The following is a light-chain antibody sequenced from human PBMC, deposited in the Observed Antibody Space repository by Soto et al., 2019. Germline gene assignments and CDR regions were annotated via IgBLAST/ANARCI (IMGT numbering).Light chain of an antibody. CDR1: SSDVGGYNY. CDR2: DVS. Sequence: QSVLTQPASVSGSPGQSITISCTGTSSDVGGYNYVSWYQHHPGKAPKLVIYDVSNRPSGFSNRFSGSKSGNTASLTISGLQAEDEASYYCSSYTFISIPYVFGTGTKLTVL. CDR3: SSYTFISIPYV. V-gene: IGLV2-14*03. J-gene: IGLJ1*01.